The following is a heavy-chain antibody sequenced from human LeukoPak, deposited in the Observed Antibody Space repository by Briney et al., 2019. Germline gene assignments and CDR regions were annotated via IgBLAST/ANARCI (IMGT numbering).Heavy chain of an antibody. CDR1: GFTFSSYG. D-gene: IGHD2-21*02. CDR3: AKFKGFQDNKVVTANYFDY. CDR2: ISYDGSNK. V-gene: IGHV3-30*18. J-gene: IGHJ4*02. Sequence: QAGGSLRLSCAASGFTFSSYGMHWVRQAPGKGLEWVAVISYDGSNKYYADSVKGRFTISRDNSKNTLYLQMNSLRAEDTAVYYCAKFKGFQDNKVVTANYFDYWGQGTLVTVSS.